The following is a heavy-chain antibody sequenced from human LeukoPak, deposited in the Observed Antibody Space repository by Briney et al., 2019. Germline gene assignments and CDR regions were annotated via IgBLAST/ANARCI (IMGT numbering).Heavy chain of an antibody. V-gene: IGHV1-24*01. D-gene: IGHD2-2*01. CDR2: FDPEDGET. CDR1: GYTLTELS. Sequence: ASVKVSCKVSGYTLTELSMHWVRQPPGKGLEWVGGFDPEDGETIYAQKFQGRVTMTEDTSTDTAYMELSSLRSEDAAVYYCASSSTSCCNDAFDIWGQGTMVTVSS. J-gene: IGHJ3*02. CDR3: ASSSTSCCNDAFDI.